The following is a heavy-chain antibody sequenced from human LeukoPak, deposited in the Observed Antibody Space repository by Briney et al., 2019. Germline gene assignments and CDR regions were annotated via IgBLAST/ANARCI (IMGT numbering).Heavy chain of an antibody. CDR1: GFTFSTYW. V-gene: IGHV3-74*01. D-gene: IGHD6-13*01. CDR2: INSDGSST. Sequence: GGSLRLSCAASGFTFSTYWMHWVRQAPGKGLVWVSRINSDGSSTNYADSVKGRFTISRDNAKNTLYLQMHSLRAEDTAVYYCAITEYSSNYYSDYWGQGTLVTVSS. J-gene: IGHJ4*02. CDR3: AITEYSSNYYSDY.